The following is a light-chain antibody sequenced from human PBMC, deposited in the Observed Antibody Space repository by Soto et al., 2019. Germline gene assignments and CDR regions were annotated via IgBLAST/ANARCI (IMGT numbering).Light chain of an antibody. Sequence: QSVLTQPASVSGSPGQSITISCTGTSSDVGGYDYVSWYQQHPGKAPKLMIYNVMNRPSGVSNRFSGSKAGNTASLTISGLQAEDEDAYYCSSYTSSSTVVFGGGTKLTVL. CDR2: NVM. V-gene: IGLV2-14*01. J-gene: IGLJ2*01. CDR1: SSDVGGYDY. CDR3: SSYTSSSTVV.